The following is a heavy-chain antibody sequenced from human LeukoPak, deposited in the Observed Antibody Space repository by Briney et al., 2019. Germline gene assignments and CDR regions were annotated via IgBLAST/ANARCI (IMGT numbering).Heavy chain of an antibody. CDR2: IYYSGMN. CDR3: ASADYDDYYIDF. CDR1: GGSISSYY. V-gene: IGHV4-59*01. D-gene: IGHD4-17*01. Sequence: PSETLSLTCTVSGGSISSYYWSWLRQPPGKGLEWIGYIYYSGMNNYNPSLKSRVTISLDTSKNQFSLKLSSVTAADTAVYYCASADYDDYYIDFWGQGTLVTVSS. J-gene: IGHJ4*02.